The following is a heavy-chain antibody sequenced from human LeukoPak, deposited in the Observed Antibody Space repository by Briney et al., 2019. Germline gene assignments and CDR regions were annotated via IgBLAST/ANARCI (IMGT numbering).Heavy chain of an antibody. V-gene: IGHV3-48*03. CDR3: ARDWPTIAAAGTIPEYFQH. CDR2: ISSSGSTI. D-gene: IGHD6-13*01. Sequence: GGSLRLSCAASGFTFSSYEMNWVRQAPGKALEWVSYISSSGSTIYYADSVKGRFTISRDNAKNSLYLQMNSLRAEDTAVYYCARDWPTIAAAGTIPEYFQHWGQGTLVTVSS. J-gene: IGHJ1*01. CDR1: GFTFSSYE.